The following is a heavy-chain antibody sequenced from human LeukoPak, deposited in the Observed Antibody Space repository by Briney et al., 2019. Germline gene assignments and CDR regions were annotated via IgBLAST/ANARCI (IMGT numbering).Heavy chain of an antibody. J-gene: IGHJ4*02. CDR1: GGSISGWY. V-gene: IGHV4-59*01. D-gene: IGHD6-19*01. Sequence: SETLSLTCTVSGGSISGWYWSWIRQPPGKGLEWIGSIYGSGYTNYNPSLKSRVTMSIDTSKNHFSLKLTSVTAADTATYYCARETSLAGFASGLGFNYWGQGILVTVSS. CDR3: ARETSLAGFASGLGFNY. CDR2: IYGSGYT.